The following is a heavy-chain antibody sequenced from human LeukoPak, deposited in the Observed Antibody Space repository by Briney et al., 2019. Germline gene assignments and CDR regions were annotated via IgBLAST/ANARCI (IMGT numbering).Heavy chain of an antibody. CDR1: GGTFDDYA. J-gene: IGHJ4*02. CDR3: AKDTPGTY. Sequence: SCKASGGTFDDYAMHWVRQAPGKGLEWVSGISWNSGSIGYADSVKGRFTISRDNAKNSLYLQMNSLRAEDTALYYCAKDTPGTYWGQGTLVTVSS. V-gene: IGHV3-9*01. CDR2: ISWNSGSI. D-gene: IGHD1-1*01.